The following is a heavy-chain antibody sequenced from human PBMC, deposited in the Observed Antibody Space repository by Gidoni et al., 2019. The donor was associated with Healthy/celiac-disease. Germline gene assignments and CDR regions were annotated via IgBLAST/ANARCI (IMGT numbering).Heavy chain of an antibody. CDR1: GFTFSSYA. CDR2: ISYDGSNK. Sequence: QVQLVASGGGVVQPGRSLRLSCAASGFTFSSYAMHWVRQAPGKGLEWVAVISYDGSNKYYADSVKGRFTISRDNSKNTLYLQMNSLRAEDTAVYYCARDGLGSDSSGWYYFDYWGQGTLVTVSS. CDR3: ARDGLGSDSSGWYYFDY. J-gene: IGHJ4*02. D-gene: IGHD6-19*01. V-gene: IGHV3-30*04.